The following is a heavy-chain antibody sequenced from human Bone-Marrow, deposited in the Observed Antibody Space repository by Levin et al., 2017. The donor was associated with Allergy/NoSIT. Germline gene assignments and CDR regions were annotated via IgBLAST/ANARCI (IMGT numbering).Heavy chain of an antibody. V-gene: IGHV3-11*01. CDR2: ISSSGSTI. Sequence: TGGSLRLSCAASGFTFSDYYMSWIRQAPGKGLEWVSYISSSGSTIYYADSVKGRFTISRDNAKNSLYLQMNSLRAEDTAVYYCARVGYSGYDTLVYWGQGTLVTVSS. CDR3: ARVGYSGYDTLVY. CDR1: GFTFSDYY. J-gene: IGHJ4*02. D-gene: IGHD5-12*01.